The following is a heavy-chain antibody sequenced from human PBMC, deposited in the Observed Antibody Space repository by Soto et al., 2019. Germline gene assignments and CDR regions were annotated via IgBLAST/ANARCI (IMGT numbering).Heavy chain of an antibody. V-gene: IGHV1-69*13. CDR1: GGTFSSYA. D-gene: IGHD6-13*01. Sequence: SVKVSCKASGGTFSSYAISWVRQAPGQGLEWMGGIIPIFGTANYAQKFQGRVTITADESTSTAYMELSSLRSEDTAVYYCAREKGGGSSWYVYYYGMDVWGQGTTVTVSS. CDR3: AREKGGGSSWYVYYYGMDV. CDR2: IIPIFGTA. J-gene: IGHJ6*02.